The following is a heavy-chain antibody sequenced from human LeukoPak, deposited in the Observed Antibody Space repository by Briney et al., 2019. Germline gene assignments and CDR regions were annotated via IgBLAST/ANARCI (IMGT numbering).Heavy chain of an antibody. Sequence: SETLSLTCAVSGASISSFGSYWSWVRQHPGKGLEWIGCIYYSGSTYYNPSLKSRAAISVDTSKSHFSLKLSSVTAADTAVYFCARGSLPSWFDPWGQGTLVTVSS. CDR3: ARGSLPSWFDP. V-gene: IGHV4-31*11. CDR2: IYYSGST. D-gene: IGHD1-26*01. CDR1: GASISSFGSY. J-gene: IGHJ5*02.